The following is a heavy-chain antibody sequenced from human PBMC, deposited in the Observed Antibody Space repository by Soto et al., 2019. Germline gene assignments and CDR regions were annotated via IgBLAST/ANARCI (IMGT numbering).Heavy chain of an antibody. D-gene: IGHD1-26*01. CDR2: FNPRADTT. CDR1: GYTLSDAN. Sequence: QVQLVQSGAEVKKPGASVKVSCKASGYTLSDANINWVRQAPGQGPEWMGIFNPRADTTNYAQKFQGRVTMTRDTSTSTVHMELSSLRSEDTAVYYCVRDLRVGGDYWGQGTLVTVSS. V-gene: IGHV1-46*01. CDR3: VRDLRVGGDY. J-gene: IGHJ4*02.